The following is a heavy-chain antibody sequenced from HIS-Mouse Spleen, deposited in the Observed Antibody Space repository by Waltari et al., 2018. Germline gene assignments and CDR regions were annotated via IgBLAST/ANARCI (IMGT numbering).Heavy chain of an antibody. CDR3: AREIPYSSSWYDWYFDL. V-gene: IGHV4-39*07. J-gene: IGHJ2*01. CDR1: GGSISSSSYY. D-gene: IGHD6-13*01. CDR2: IYYSGGT. Sequence: QLQLQESGPGLVKPSETLSLTCTVSGGSISSSSYYWGWIRPPPGKGLEWIGSIYYSGGTYYNPSLKSRVTISVDTSKNQFSLKLSSVTAADTAVYSCAREIPYSSSWYDWYFDLWGRGTLVTVSS.